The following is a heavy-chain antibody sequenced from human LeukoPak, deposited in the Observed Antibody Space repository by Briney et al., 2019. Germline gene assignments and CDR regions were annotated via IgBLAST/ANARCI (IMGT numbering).Heavy chain of an antibody. CDR2: IYTSGST. J-gene: IGHJ4*02. CDR3: ARDRSGWYLGFDY. D-gene: IGHD6-19*01. Sequence: SETLSLTCTVSGGSISSGSYYWSWIRQPAGKGLEWIGRIYTSGSTNYNPSLKSRVTMSVDTSKNQFSLKLSSVTAADTAVYYCARDRSGWYLGFDYWGQGTLVTVSS. V-gene: IGHV4-61*02. CDR1: GGSISSGSYY.